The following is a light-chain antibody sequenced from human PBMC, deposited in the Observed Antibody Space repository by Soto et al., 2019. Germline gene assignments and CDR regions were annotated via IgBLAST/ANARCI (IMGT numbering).Light chain of an antibody. CDR2: KAS. V-gene: IGKV1-5*03. CDR3: QQYNSYPWT. Sequence: DIQMTQSPSTLSASVGDRVTITCRASLSISSWLAWYQQKPGRAPNLLIYKASSLEGGVPSRFSGSGSGTEYTLTISSLQPDDFATYYCQQYNSYPWTFGRGTKLEI. J-gene: IGKJ2*02. CDR1: LSISSW.